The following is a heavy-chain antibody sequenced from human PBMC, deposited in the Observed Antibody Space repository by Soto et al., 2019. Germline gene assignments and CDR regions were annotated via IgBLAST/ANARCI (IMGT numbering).Heavy chain of an antibody. J-gene: IGHJ4*02. CDR2: MSGSGGST. CDR3: AKDRYYDFWSGIDKYYFDY. Sequence: GGSLRLACSASVFTFSSYAMVWVRQAPGKGREWVSAMSGSGGSTYYADSVKGRFTISRDNSKNTLYLQMNSLRAEDTAVYYCAKDRYYDFWSGIDKYYFDYWGQGTLVTVSS. V-gene: IGHV3-23*01. CDR1: VFTFSSYA. D-gene: IGHD3-3*01.